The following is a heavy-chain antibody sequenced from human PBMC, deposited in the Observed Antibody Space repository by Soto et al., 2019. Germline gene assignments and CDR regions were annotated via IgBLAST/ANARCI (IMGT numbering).Heavy chain of an antibody. CDR1: GGSLSGYY. CDR3: ARHHVRGRTILGAAEF. D-gene: IGHD1-26*01. Sequence: QMQLQQWGAGLLKPSETLSLTCAVYGGSLSGYYWSWIRQPPGKALEWIGEFIHSGNSSYNPSLKSRVTISVDTSKNQLFLNLGSVTAADTAMYYCARHHVRGRTILGAAEFWGQGTLVTVSS. J-gene: IGHJ4*02. V-gene: IGHV4-34*12. CDR2: FIHSGNS.